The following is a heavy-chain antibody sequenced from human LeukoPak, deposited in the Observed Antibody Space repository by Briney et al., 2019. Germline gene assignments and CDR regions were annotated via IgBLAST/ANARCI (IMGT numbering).Heavy chain of an antibody. CDR2: ISYDGSNK. Sequence: GGSLRLSCAASGFTFSSYAMHWVRQAPGKGLEWVAVISYDGSNKYYADSVKGRFTISRDNSKNTLYLQMNSLRAEDTAVYYCASPTNIVARAVGFDYWGQGTLVTVSS. CDR1: GFTFSSYA. D-gene: IGHD5-12*01. J-gene: IGHJ4*02. V-gene: IGHV3-30-3*01. CDR3: ASPTNIVARAVGFDY.